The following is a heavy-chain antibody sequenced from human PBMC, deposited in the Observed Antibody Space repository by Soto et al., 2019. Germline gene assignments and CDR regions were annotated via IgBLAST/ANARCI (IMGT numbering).Heavy chain of an antibody. Sequence: EVQLLESGGGLVQPGGSLRLSCAASGFTFSSYAMSWVRQAPGKGLEWVSAISGSGGSTYYADSVKGRFTISRDTSKNTLYLQMNSLRAEATAVYYCAKEGYSSSWYRGGYYYYYGMDVWGQGTTVTVSS. CDR2: ISGSGGST. J-gene: IGHJ6*02. CDR1: GFTFSSYA. V-gene: IGHV3-23*01. CDR3: AKEGYSSSWYRGGYYYYYGMDV. D-gene: IGHD6-13*01.